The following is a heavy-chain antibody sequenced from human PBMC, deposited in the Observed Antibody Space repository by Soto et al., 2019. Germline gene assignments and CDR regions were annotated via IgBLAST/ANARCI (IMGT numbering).Heavy chain of an antibody. V-gene: IGHV4-39*01. CDR2: IYYSGST. Sequence: PSETLSLTCTVSGGSISSSSYYWGWIRQPPGRGLEWIGSIYYSGSTYYNPSLKSRVTISVDTSKNQFSLKLSSVTAADTAVYYCARLRIGSSSDYYYYYGMDVWGQGTTVTVSS. CDR1: GGSISSSSYY. CDR3: ARLRIGSSSDYYYYYGMDV. J-gene: IGHJ6*02. D-gene: IGHD6-6*01.